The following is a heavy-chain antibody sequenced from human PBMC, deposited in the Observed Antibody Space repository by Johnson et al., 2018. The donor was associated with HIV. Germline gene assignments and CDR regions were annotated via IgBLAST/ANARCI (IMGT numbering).Heavy chain of an antibody. Sequence: VQLVESGGGLVKPGGSLRLSCAVSGFTVTSNYMTWVRQAPGKGLEWVSVIYAGNRTYYADSVKGRFTISRDNSKNTLYLQINSLRAEDTAVYYCAKERGSHSGAFDIWGQGTMVTVSS. J-gene: IGHJ3*02. CDR2: IYAGNRT. CDR1: GFTVTSNY. D-gene: IGHD2-15*01. CDR3: AKERGSHSGAFDI. V-gene: IGHV3-66*01.